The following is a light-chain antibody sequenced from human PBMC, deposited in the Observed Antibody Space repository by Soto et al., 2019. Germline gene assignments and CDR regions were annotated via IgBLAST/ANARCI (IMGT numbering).Light chain of an antibody. CDR2: GTS. J-gene: IGKJ1*01. CDR3: QQRSNWPWT. CDR1: QSVSSN. Sequence: EIVMTQSPATLSVSPGERATLSCRASQSVSSNLAWYQQKPGQAPRFLIYGTSSRATGIPDRFSGSGSGTDFSLTISRLEPEDFAVYYCQQRSNWPWTFGQGTKVDIK. V-gene: IGKV3D-20*02.